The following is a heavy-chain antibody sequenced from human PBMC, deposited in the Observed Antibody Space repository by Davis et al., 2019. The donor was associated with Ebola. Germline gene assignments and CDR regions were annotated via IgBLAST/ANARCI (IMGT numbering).Heavy chain of an antibody. CDR2: IIPIFGTA. Sequence: SVKVSCKASGGTFSSYAISWVRQAPGQGLEWMGGIIPIFGTANYAQKFQGRVTITADESTSTAYMELSSLRSEDTAVYYCAGGRIVVVVAAPSYYYYGMDVWGQGTTVTVSS. V-gene: IGHV1-69*13. D-gene: IGHD2-15*01. J-gene: IGHJ6*02. CDR3: AGGRIVVVVAAPSYYYYGMDV. CDR1: GGTFSSYA.